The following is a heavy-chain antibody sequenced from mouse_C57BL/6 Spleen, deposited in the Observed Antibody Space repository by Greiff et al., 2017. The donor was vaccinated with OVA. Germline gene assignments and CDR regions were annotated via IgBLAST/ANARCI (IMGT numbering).Heavy chain of an antibody. D-gene: IGHD2-3*01. Sequence: EVKLMESGPGLVKPSQSLSLTCSVTGYSITSGYYWNWIRQFPGNKLEWMGYISYDGSNNYNPSLKNRISITRDTSKNQFFLKLNSVTTEDTATYYCARGMDDLDYWGQGTTLTVSS. V-gene: IGHV3-6*01. CDR3: ARGMDDLDY. J-gene: IGHJ2*01. CDR2: ISYDGSN. CDR1: GYSITSGYY.